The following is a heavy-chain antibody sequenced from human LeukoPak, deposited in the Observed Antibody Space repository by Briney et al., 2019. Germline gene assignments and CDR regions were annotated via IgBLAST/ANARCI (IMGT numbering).Heavy chain of an antibody. CDR1: GGSISSSSYY. D-gene: IGHD3-10*01. V-gene: IGHV4-39*07. CDR2: IYYSGST. CDR3: ARVTMVRGVIIRTFDY. Sequence: KSSETLSLTCTVSGGSISSSSYYWGWIRQPPGKGLEWNGSIYYSGSTYYNPSLKSRVTISVDTSKNQFSLKLSSVTAADTAVYYCARVTMVRGVIIRTFDYWGQGTLVTVSS. J-gene: IGHJ4*02.